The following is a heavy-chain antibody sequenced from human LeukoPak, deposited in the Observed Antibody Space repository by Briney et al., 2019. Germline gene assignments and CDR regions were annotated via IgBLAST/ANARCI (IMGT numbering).Heavy chain of an antibody. J-gene: IGHJ5*02. CDR1: GGSFSGYY. V-gene: IGHV4-34*01. CDR3: ARAAPLLWFGELCNNCFDP. CDR2: INHSGST. D-gene: IGHD3-10*01. Sequence: SETLSLTCAVYGGSFSGYYWGWIRQPPGKGLEWIGEINHSGSTNYNPSLKSRVTISVDTSKNQFSLKLSSVTAADTAVYYCARAAPLLWFGELCNNCFDPWGQGTLVTVSS.